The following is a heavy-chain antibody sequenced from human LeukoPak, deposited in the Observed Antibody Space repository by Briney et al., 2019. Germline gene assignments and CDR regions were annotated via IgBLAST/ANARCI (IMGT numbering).Heavy chain of an antibody. CDR2: ISSSSSYI. D-gene: IGHD3-10*01. CDR3: ARDWRYMVRGVIITGGAFDI. V-gene: IGHV3-21*01. J-gene: IGHJ3*02. Sequence: GGPLRLSCAASGFTFSSYSMNWVRQAPGKGLEWVSSISSSSSYIYYADSVKGRFTISRDDAKNSLYLQMNSLRAEDTAVYYCARDWRYMVRGVIITGGAFDIWGQGTMVIVSS. CDR1: GFTFSSYS.